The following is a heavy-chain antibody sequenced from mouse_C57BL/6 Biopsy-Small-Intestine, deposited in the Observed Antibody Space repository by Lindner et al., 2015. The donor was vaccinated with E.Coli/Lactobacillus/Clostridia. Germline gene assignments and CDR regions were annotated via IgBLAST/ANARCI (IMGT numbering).Heavy chain of an antibody. J-gene: IGHJ2*01. V-gene: IGHV1-31*01. CDR1: AYSFTGYY. D-gene: IGHD4-1*01. CDR3: TSLTGTKGYFDY. CDR2: IYPYNGIS. Sequence: VQLQESGPELVKPVASVKISCKASAYSFTGYYMNWVKQSHGNILDWIGYIYPYNGISSYNQKFKGKATLTVDKSSNTAYMELRSLTSEDSAVYYCTSLTGTKGYFDYWGQGTTLTVSS.